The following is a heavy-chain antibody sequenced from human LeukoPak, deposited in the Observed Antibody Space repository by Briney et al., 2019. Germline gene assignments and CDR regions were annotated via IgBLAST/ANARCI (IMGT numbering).Heavy chain of an antibody. J-gene: IGHJ4*02. V-gene: IGHV4-34*01. CDR2: INHSGST. CDR3: ARGGSTNWYYFDF. CDR1: GGSISGYY. Sequence: SETLSLTCGVSGGSISGYYWNWIRQPPGKGLEWIGEINHSGSTNYNPSLKSRVTISGDTSKNQFSLKLSSVTAADTAVYFCARGGSTNWYYFDFWGQGTLVTVPS. D-gene: IGHD6-13*01.